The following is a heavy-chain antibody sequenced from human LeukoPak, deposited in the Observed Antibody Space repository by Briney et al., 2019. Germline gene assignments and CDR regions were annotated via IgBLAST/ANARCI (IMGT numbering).Heavy chain of an antibody. V-gene: IGHV3-48*01. CDR3: ARVGIAAALARMDV. CDR1: GFTFTIFG. Sequence: GGSLRLSCAASGFTFTIFGLNWVRQAPGKGPEWVSYIDARSGITYYADSVQGRFTISRDDARESVFLQMDGLRVDDTAVYYCARVGIAAALARMDVWGQGTTVTVSS. CDR2: IDARSGIT. D-gene: IGHD6-13*01. J-gene: IGHJ6*02.